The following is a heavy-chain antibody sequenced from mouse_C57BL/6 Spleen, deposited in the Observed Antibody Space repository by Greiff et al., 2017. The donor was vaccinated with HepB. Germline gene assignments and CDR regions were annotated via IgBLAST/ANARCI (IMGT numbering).Heavy chain of an antibody. CDR2: IHPNSGST. V-gene: IGHV1-64*01. D-gene: IGHD1-1*01. CDR3: ARRRNDYGSSEGYFDY. CDR1: GYTFTSYW. J-gene: IGHJ2*01. Sequence: QVQLQQPGAELVKPGASVKLSCKASGYTFTSYWMHWVKQRPGQGLEWIGMIHPNSGSTNYNEKFKSKATLTVDKSSSTAYMQLSSLTSEDSAVYYCARRRNDYGSSEGYFDYWGQGTTVTVSS.